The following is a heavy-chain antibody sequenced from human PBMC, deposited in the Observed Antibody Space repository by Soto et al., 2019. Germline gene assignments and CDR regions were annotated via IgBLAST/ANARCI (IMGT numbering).Heavy chain of an antibody. J-gene: IGHJ6*03. D-gene: IGHD3-10*01. CDR2: IYYSGST. V-gene: IGHV4-39*01. CDR1: GGSISSSSYY. Sequence: QLQLQESGPGLVKPSETLSLTCTVSGGSISSSSYYWGWIRQPPGKGLEWIGSIYYSGSTYYNPSLKSRVTISVDTSKNQFSLKLSSVTAADTAVYYCALDSGSYYNGPWDYYYYMDVWGKGTTVTVSS. CDR3: ALDSGSYYNGPWDYYYYMDV.